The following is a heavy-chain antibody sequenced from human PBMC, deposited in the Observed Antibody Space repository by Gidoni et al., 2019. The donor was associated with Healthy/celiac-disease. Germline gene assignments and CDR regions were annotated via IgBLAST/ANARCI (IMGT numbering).Heavy chain of an antibody. Sequence: DVQLVESGGGLVPPGRSLRLSCPASGFTFADYAMHWVRQAPGKGLEWVSGISWNSGSIGYADSVKGRFTISRDNAKNSLYLQMNSLRAEDTALYYCARAGYSSGWYIVGPLDYWGQGTLVTVSS. J-gene: IGHJ4*02. D-gene: IGHD6-19*01. CDR3: ARAGYSSGWYIVGPLDY. CDR1: GFTFADYA. V-gene: IGHV3-9*01. CDR2: ISWNSGSI.